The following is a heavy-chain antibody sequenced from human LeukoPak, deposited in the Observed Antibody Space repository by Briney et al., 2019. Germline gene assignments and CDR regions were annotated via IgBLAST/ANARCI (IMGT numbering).Heavy chain of an antibody. V-gene: IGHV3-9*01. Sequence: GGSLRLSCAASGFTFDDYAMHWVRQAPGKGLEWVSGISWNSGSIGYADSVKGRFTIYRDNAKNSLYLQMNSLRAEDTALYYCAKDGGRVRPAMLDYWGQGTLVTVSS. CDR2: ISWNSGSI. CDR3: AKDGGRVRPAMLDY. CDR1: GFTFDDYA. D-gene: IGHD5-18*01. J-gene: IGHJ4*02.